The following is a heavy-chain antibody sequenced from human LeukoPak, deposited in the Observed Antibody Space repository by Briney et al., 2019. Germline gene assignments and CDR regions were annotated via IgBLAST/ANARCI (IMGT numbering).Heavy chain of an antibody. V-gene: IGHV3-43*01. J-gene: IGHJ4*02. CDR2: ISWDGGST. D-gene: IGHD6-19*01. CDR1: GFTIDDYT. CDR3: AKVRSPGYSSGWYPIDY. Sequence: PGGSLRLSCAASGFTIDDYTMHWVRQAPGKGLEWVSLISWDGGSTYYADSVKGRFTISRDNSKNSLYLQMNSLRTEDTALYYCAKVRSPGYSSGWYPIDYWGQGTLVTVSS.